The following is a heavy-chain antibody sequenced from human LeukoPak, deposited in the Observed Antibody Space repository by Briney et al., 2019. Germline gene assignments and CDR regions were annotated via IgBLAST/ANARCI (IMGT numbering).Heavy chain of an antibody. CDR3: ARGGAYYDILTGYPRPYYMDV. CDR1: GGSISSYY. V-gene: IGHV4-59*01. CDR2: IYYSGST. J-gene: IGHJ6*03. D-gene: IGHD3-9*01. Sequence: SETLSLTCTVSGGSISSYYWSWIRQPPGKGLEWIGYIYYSGSTNYNPSLKSRVTISVDTSKNQFSLKLSSVTAADTAVYYCARGGAYYDILTGYPRPYYMDVWGKGTTVTISS.